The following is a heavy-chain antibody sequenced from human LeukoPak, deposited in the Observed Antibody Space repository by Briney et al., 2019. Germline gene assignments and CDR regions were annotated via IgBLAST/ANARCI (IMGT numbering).Heavy chain of an antibody. V-gene: IGHV6-1*01. Sequence: SQTLSLTCAISGDSVSSNSAAWNWIRQSPSRGLEWLGRTYYRSKWYNDYAVSVKSRITINPDTSKNQFSLQLNSVTPEDTAVYYCARVLGSGWPREDAFDIWGQGTMVTVSS. J-gene: IGHJ3*02. CDR2: TYYRSKWYN. CDR3: ARVLGSGWPREDAFDI. CDR1: GDSVSSNSAA. D-gene: IGHD6-19*01.